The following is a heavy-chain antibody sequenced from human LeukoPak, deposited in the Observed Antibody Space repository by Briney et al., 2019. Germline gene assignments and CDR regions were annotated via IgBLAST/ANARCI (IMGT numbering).Heavy chain of an antibody. Sequence: SVKVSCKASGYTFTSYGISWVRQAPGQGLEWMGGIIPIFGTANYAQKFRGRVTITTDESTSTAYMELSSLRSEDTAVYYCARDRSRYCSSTSCFHDAFDIWGQGTMVTVSS. J-gene: IGHJ3*02. CDR3: ARDRSRYCSSTSCFHDAFDI. V-gene: IGHV1-69*05. CDR1: GYTFTSYG. CDR2: IIPIFGTA. D-gene: IGHD2-2*01.